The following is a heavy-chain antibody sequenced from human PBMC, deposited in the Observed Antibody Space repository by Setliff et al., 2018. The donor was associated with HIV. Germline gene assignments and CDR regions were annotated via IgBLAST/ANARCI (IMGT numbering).Heavy chain of an antibody. Sequence: SETLSLTCTVSGGSIDSGSYYWGWIRQPPGKGLEWIGSIYYSGSTYYNPSLKSRVTISVDTSKNQFSLKLSSVTAADTAVYYCARHHYSNWFDPWGQGTLVTVSS. CDR3: ARHHYSNWFDP. CDR2: IYYSGST. V-gene: IGHV4-39*01. CDR1: GGSIDSGSYY. D-gene: IGHD2-15*01. J-gene: IGHJ5*02.